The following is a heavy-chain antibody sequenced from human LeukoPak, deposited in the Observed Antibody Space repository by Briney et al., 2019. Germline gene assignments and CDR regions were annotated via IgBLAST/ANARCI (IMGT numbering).Heavy chain of an antibody. CDR3: APTGGSYFYYFDY. CDR1: GFTFSTYA. Sequence: PGGSLRLSCAASGFTFSTYAMSWVRQAPGKGLEWVSAISGSGGSTYYADSVKGRFTISRDNSKNTLYLQMNSLRAEDTAVYYCAPTGGSYFYYFDYWGQGTLVTVSS. J-gene: IGHJ4*02. CDR2: ISGSGGST. V-gene: IGHV3-23*01. D-gene: IGHD1-26*01.